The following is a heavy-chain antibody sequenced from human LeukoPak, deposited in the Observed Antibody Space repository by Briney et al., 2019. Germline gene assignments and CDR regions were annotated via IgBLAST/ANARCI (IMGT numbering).Heavy chain of an antibody. V-gene: IGHV3-23*01. J-gene: IGHJ4*02. Sequence: PGGSLRLSCAASGFTFSSYAMSWVRQAPGKGLEWVSGISGSGGSTYYADSVKGRFTISRDSSKNTLYLQMNSLRAEDTAVYYCAFTNYYDSSGYYAPRLDYWGQGTLVTVSS. CDR2: ISGSGGST. D-gene: IGHD3-22*01. CDR1: GFTFSSYA. CDR3: AFTNYYDSSGYYAPRLDY.